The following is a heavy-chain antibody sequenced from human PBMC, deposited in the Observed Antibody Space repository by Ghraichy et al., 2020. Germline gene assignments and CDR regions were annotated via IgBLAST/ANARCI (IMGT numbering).Heavy chain of an antibody. CDR1: GGSFSGYY. CDR2: INHSGST. V-gene: IGHV4-34*01. Sequence: SETLSLTCAVYGGSFSGYYWSWIRQPPGKGLEWIGEINHSGSTNYNPSLKSRVTISVDTSKNQFSLKLSSVTAADTAVYYCARIRSGSRLDYWGQGTLVTVSS. D-gene: IGHD1-26*01. CDR3: ARIRSGSRLDY. J-gene: IGHJ4*02.